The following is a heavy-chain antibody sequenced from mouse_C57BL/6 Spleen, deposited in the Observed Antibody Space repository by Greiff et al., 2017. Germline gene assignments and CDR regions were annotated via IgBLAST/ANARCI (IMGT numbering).Heavy chain of an antibody. CDR1: GYTFTDYY. CDR3: ARSYYGSSTGYYFDY. V-gene: IGHV1-26*01. Sequence: VQLQQSGPELVKPGASVKISCKASGYTFTDYYMNWVKQSHGKSLEWIGDINPNNGGTSYNQKFKGKATLTVDKSSSTAYMELRSLTSEDSAVYYCARSYYGSSTGYYFDYWGQGTTLTVSS. D-gene: IGHD1-1*01. J-gene: IGHJ2*01. CDR2: INPNNGGT.